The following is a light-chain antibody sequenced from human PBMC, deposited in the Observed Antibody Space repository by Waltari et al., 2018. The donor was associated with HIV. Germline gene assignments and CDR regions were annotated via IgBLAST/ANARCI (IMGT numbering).Light chain of an antibody. CDR2: STD. Sequence: QTVVTREPSLTVSPGGTVTLTCASSTGAVTSGFFPNWFQQIPGQAPRALIYSTDNKHSWTPARFSGSLLGGKAALTLSGVQPEDEAEYYCLLYFGGAQRVFGGGTKLTVL. J-gene: IGLJ2*01. V-gene: IGLV7-43*01. CDR1: TGAVTSGFF. CDR3: LLYFGGAQRV.